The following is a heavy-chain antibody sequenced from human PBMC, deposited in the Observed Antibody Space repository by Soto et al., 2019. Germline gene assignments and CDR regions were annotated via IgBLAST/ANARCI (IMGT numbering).Heavy chain of an antibody. Sequence: SETLSLTCTVSGGSISSGDYYWSWIRQPPGKGLEWIGSIYYSGNTYYNPSLKSRVTISLDKSKSQFSLKLNSVTAADSAVYFCARLEGLATISYYFDYWGQGTLVTVSS. V-gene: IGHV4-39*01. CDR2: IYYSGNT. CDR1: GGSISSGDYY. CDR3: ARLEGLATISYYFDY. J-gene: IGHJ4*02. D-gene: IGHD3-9*01.